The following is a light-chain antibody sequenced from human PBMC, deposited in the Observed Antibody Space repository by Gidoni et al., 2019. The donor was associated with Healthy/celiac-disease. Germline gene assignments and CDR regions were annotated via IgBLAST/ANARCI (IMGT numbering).Light chain of an antibody. CDR1: QSISSY. V-gene: IGKV1-39*01. Sequence: IHMIQSPSSLSASVGDRVTITCRASQSISSYLTWYQQKPGKAPKLLIYAASSLTSGIPSRFSGSGSGTDFTLTISSLQPEDFATYYCQQSYSSPRPFGQGTKVEIK. CDR2: AAS. J-gene: IGKJ1*01. CDR3: QQSYSSPRP.